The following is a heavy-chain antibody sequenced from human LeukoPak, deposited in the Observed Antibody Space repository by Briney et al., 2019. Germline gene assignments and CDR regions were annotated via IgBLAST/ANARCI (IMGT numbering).Heavy chain of an antibody. J-gene: IGHJ4*02. Sequence: PSETLSLTCAVSGYSISSGYYWGWIRQPPGKGLEWIGSISPSGSTFYNPSLKSRVTISVDTSKNQFSLKLRSVTAADTAVYYCALRPLGAAGTWSGLFDYWGQGTLVTVSS. V-gene: IGHV4-38-2*01. CDR2: ISPSGST. CDR3: ALRPLGAAGTWSGLFDY. CDR1: GYSISSGYY. D-gene: IGHD6-13*01.